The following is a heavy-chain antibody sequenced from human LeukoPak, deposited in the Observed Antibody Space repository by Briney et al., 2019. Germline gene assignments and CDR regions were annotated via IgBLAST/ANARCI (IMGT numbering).Heavy chain of an antibody. CDR1: GGSISSSSYY. V-gene: IGHV4-39*02. Sequence: SETLSLTCTVSGGSISSSSYYWGWIRQPPGKGLEWIGEINHRGSTNYNPSLKSRVTISVDTSRNSFSLELSSVTAADTAVYYCARVGYCGGDCYPFDYWGQGTLTTISS. CDR3: ARVGYCGGDCYPFDY. CDR2: INHRGST. D-gene: IGHD2-21*02. J-gene: IGHJ4*02.